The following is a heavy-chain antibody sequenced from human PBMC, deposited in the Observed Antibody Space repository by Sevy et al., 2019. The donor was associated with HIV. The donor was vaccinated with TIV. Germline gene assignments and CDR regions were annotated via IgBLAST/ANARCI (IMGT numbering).Heavy chain of an antibody. CDR2: INHSGST. Sequence: SETLSLTCAVYGGSFSGYYWSWIRQPPGKGLEWIGEINHSGSTNYNPSLKSRVTISVDTSKNQFSLKLSSVTAADTAVYYCASKGRIAARPGVFDYWGQGTLVTVSS. CDR1: GGSFSGYY. V-gene: IGHV4-34*01. J-gene: IGHJ4*02. D-gene: IGHD6-6*01. CDR3: ASKGRIAARPGVFDY.